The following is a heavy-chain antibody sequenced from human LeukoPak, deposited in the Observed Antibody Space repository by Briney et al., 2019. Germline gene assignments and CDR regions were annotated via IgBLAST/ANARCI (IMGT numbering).Heavy chain of an antibody. J-gene: IGHJ3*02. Sequence: SETLSLTCTVSGGSISSYYWSWIRQPPGKGLEWIGYISYSGSTNYNPSLKSRVTISVDTSKNQFSLKLSSVTAADTAVYYCARDIRYYDSTGGDALDIWGQGTVVTVSS. CDR3: ARDIRYYDSTGGDALDI. CDR2: ISYSGST. CDR1: GGSISSYY. V-gene: IGHV4-59*01. D-gene: IGHD3-22*01.